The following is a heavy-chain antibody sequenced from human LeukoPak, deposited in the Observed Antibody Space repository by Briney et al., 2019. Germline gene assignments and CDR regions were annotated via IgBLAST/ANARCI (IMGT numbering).Heavy chain of an antibody. CDR3: AKGHGYSSSWYPSAFDI. CDR2: ISGSGGNT. Sequence: GGSLRLSCAASGFTFSSYAMSWVRQAPGKGLEWVSAISGSGGNTYYADSVKGRFTISRDNSKNTLYLQMNSLRAEDTAVYYCAKGHGYSSSWYPSAFDIWGQGTMVTVSS. J-gene: IGHJ3*02. CDR1: GFTFSSYA. V-gene: IGHV3-23*01. D-gene: IGHD6-13*01.